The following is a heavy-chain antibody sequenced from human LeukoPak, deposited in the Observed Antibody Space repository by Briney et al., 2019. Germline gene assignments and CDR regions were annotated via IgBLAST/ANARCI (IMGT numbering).Heavy chain of an antibody. CDR1: GFTFGNYA. D-gene: IGHD3-10*01. CDR3: AKGLGSGSGYFDY. Sequence: PGGSLRLSCAASGFTFGNYAMSWVRQAPGKGLEWVSVVTGSGGGTDYADSVKGRFTIPRDNSKNTLYLQMNSLRAEDTAVYYCAKGLGSGSGYFDYWGQGTLVTVSS. V-gene: IGHV3-23*01. CDR2: VTGSGGGT. J-gene: IGHJ4*02.